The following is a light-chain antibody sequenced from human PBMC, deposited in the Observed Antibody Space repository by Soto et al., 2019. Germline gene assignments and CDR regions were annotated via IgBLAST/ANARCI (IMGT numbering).Light chain of an antibody. CDR1: QSVSSD. CDR2: AAS. V-gene: IGKV3-15*01. J-gene: IGKJ1*01. Sequence: EIVMTQSPATLSVSPGERATLSCRASQSVSSDLAWYQQKPGQAPRLLIYAASTRATGIPAMFSGSGSETEFTLTISRLQSEDFEGYYCQQYNDRPPGTFGQGTKVDIK. CDR3: QQYNDRPPGT.